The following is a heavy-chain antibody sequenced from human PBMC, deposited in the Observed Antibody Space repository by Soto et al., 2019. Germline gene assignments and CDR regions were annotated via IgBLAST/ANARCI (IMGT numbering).Heavy chain of an antibody. CDR2: INAGNGDT. V-gene: IGHV1-3*01. Sequence: QVQLVQSGAEVKKPGASVKVSCQASGHTFTTYTIHWVRQAPGQGLEWMGRINAGNGDTKFSQKFQGRVTLSTDTSATTAYMELSSLRSEDSAVYYCARYPGYCTGITCFARFDSWGQGTLVTVSS. J-gene: IGHJ4*02. D-gene: IGHD2-2*01. CDR1: GHTFTTYT. CDR3: ARYPGYCTGITCFARFDS.